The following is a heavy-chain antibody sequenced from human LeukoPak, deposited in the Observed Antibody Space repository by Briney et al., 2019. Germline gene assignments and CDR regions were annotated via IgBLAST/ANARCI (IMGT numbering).Heavy chain of an antibody. CDR2: IYYSGST. Sequence: SETLSLTCTVSGGSISSYYWSWIRQPPGKRLEWIGYIYYSGSTNYNPSLKSRVTISVDTSKNQFSLKLSSVTAADTAVYYCARVRMGIAVAPTRRLSINWFDPWGQGTLITVSS. CDR1: GGSISSYY. J-gene: IGHJ5*02. D-gene: IGHD6-19*01. V-gene: IGHV4-59*01. CDR3: ARVRMGIAVAPTRRLSINWFDP.